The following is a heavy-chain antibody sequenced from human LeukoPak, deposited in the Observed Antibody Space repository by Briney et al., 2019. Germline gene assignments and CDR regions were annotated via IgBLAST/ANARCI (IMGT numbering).Heavy chain of an antibody. Sequence: ASVKVSCKASGCTFSSYAISWARQAPGQGLEWRGGVIPIFGTANYAQKFQGRVTITADKSTSTAYMELSSLRSEDTAVYYCARKQQQLVRYNWFDPWGQGTLVTVSS. CDR3: ARKQQQLVRYNWFDP. CDR1: GCTFSSYA. J-gene: IGHJ5*02. CDR2: VIPIFGTA. V-gene: IGHV1-69*06. D-gene: IGHD6-13*01.